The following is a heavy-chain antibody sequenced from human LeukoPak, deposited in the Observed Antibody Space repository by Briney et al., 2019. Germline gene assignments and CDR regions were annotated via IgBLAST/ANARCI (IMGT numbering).Heavy chain of an antibody. V-gene: IGHV4-39*02. CDR3: ARGGRAAGTFGY. Sequence: SETLSLTCTVSGGTISSNNCYWGWIRQPPGKGLKWIGTIYYSGDSYYNPSVKSRASISVDTSKNRFSLNVNSVTAADTAVYFCARGGRAAGTFGYWGQGTLDTVSS. D-gene: IGHD6-13*01. J-gene: IGHJ4*02. CDR1: GGTISSNNCY. CDR2: IYYSGDS.